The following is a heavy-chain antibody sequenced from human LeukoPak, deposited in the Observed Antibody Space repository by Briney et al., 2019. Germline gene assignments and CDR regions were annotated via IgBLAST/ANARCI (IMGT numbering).Heavy chain of an antibody. J-gene: IGHJ3*02. CDR1: GYAFTSYD. D-gene: IGHD2-15*01. Sequence: ASVKVSCKASGYAFTSYDINWVRQATGQGLEWMGWMDPNSGNTGYAQKFQGRVTMTRNTSISTAYMELSSLRSEDTAVYYCARPKRGYCSGGSCYLRAFDIWGQGTMVTVSS. CDR2: MDPNSGNT. V-gene: IGHV1-8*01. CDR3: ARPKRGYCSGGSCYLRAFDI.